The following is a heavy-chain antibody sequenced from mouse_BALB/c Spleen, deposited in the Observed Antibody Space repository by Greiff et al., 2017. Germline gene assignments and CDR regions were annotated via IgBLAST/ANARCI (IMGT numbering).Heavy chain of an antibody. CDR3: TRGYDGGFDY. D-gene: IGHD2-14*01. V-gene: IGHV6-6*02. CDR2: IRLKSNNYAT. Sequence: EVNVVESGGGLVQPGGSMKLSCVASGFTFSNYWMNWVRQSPEKGLEWVAEIRLKSNNYATHYAESVKGRFTISRDDSKSSVYLQMNNLRAEDTGIYYCTRGYDGGFDYWGQGTTLTVSS. CDR1: GFTFSNYW. J-gene: IGHJ2*01.